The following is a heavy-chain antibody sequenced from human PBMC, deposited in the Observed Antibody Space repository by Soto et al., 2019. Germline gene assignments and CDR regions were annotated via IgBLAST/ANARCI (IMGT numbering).Heavy chain of an antibody. D-gene: IGHD3-10*01. V-gene: IGHV3-23*01. CDR3: AKEGRLASPAGDYFDS. CDR2: ISGSGGTT. CDR1: GFTFENYA. J-gene: IGHJ4*02. Sequence: GGSLRLSCVASGFTFENYAMSWVRQAPGKGLEWVSAISGSGGTTYYSDSVKGRFTISRDDSRNLVYLQMSRLRLDDTAVYFCAKEGRLASPAGDYFDSWGPGTLVTVSS.